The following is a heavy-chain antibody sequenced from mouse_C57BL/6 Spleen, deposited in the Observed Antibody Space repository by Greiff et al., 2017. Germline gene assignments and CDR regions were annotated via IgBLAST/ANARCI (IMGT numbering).Heavy chain of an antibody. V-gene: IGHV1-18*01. D-gene: IGHD2-3*01. CDR1: GYTFTDYN. CDR3: ARKKRWTADYAMDY. Sequence: EVQLQQSGPELVKPGASVKIPCKASGYTFTDYNMDWVKQSHGKSLEWIGDINPNNGGTIYNQKFKGKATLTVDKSSSTAYMELRSLTSEDTAVYDCARKKRWTADYAMDYWGQGTSVTVSS. CDR2: INPNNGGT. J-gene: IGHJ4*01.